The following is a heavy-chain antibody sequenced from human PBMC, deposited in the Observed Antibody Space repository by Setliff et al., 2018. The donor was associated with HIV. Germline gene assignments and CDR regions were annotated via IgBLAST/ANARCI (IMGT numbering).Heavy chain of an antibody. Sequence: LRLSCAASGFTFSRHEMIWVRQTPGKGLEWVSYISSSGSYIHFADSVKGRFTISRDNAKNSQYLLMSDLRAEDTAVYYCAAVFTGEPGRSLDYWGQGTPVTVSS. CDR1: GFTFSRHE. CDR2: ISSSGSYI. V-gene: IGHV3-48*03. CDR3: AAVFTGEPGRSLDY. D-gene: IGHD1-26*01. J-gene: IGHJ4*02.